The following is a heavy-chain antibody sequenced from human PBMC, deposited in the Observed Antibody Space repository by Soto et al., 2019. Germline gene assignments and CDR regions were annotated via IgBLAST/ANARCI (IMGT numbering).Heavy chain of an antibody. D-gene: IGHD2-21*02. V-gene: IGHV4-59*01. J-gene: IGHJ4*02. CDR3: ARLVTDFDY. Sequence: PSETLSLTCTVSGGSISNYYWSWIRQPPGKGLEWIGFIFYNGRTNYNPSLKSRVTISVDTSKNQFSLKVSSVTAADTAVYYCARLVTDFDYWGQGTLVTVSS. CDR1: GGSISNYY. CDR2: IFYNGRT.